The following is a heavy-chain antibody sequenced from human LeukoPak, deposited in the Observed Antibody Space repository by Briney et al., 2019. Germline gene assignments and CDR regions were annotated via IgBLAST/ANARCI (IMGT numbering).Heavy chain of an antibody. J-gene: IGHJ4*02. CDR3: ARPSVPYSSSRYFAY. CDR1: GYSFTSYW. CDR2: IYPGDSYT. Sequence: GESLKISCKGSGYSFTSYWIAWVRQMPGKGLEWMGIIYPGDSYTRYSPSFQGQVTISADKSTSTAYLQWSSLKASDTALYYCARPSVPYSSSRYFAYWGQGTLVTVSS. V-gene: IGHV5-51*01. D-gene: IGHD6-13*01.